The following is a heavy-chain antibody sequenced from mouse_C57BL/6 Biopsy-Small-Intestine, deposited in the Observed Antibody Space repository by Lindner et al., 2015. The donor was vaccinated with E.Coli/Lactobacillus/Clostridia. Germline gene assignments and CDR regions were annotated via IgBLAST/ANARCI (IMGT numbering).Heavy chain of an antibody. D-gene: IGHD1-2*01. V-gene: IGHV1-84*02. CDR2: VIPGSGVT. CDR1: GYNFGTYA. Sequence: SVKVSCKASGYNFGTYALHWVRQAPGQRLEWMGWVIPGSGVTKYAQSFQDRVTITGDTSASTAYMEVSSLRSEDTAVYYCARDDGSSWLLDLWGQGTLVTVSS. CDR3: ARDDGSSWLLDL. J-gene: IGHJ4*01.